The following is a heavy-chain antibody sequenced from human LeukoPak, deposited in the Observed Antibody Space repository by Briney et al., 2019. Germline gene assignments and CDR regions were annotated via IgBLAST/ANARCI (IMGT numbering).Heavy chain of an antibody. CDR3: ARGDIVVVPAATNWFDP. CDR2: ISAYNGNT. D-gene: IGHD2-2*01. V-gene: IGHV1-18*01. Sequence: ASVKVSCKASGYTFTSYGISWVRQAPGQGLEWMGWISAYNGNTNYAQKFQGRVTMTRDTSISTAYMELSRLRSDDTAVYYCARGDIVVVPAATNWFDPWGQGTLVTVSS. J-gene: IGHJ5*02. CDR1: GYTFTSYG.